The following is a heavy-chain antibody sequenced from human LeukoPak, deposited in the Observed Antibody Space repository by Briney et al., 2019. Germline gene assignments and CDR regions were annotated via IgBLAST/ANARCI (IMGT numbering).Heavy chain of an antibody. Sequence: GGSLRLSCAASGFTFSDYWMHWVRQAPGKGLVGVSRINSDGRITSYADSVKGRFTISRDNAKNTLYLQMNSLRAEDTALYYCARSRSITVTTNWYFDLWGRGTLVTVSS. J-gene: IGHJ2*01. D-gene: IGHD4-17*01. CDR2: INSDGRIT. CDR1: GFTFSDYW. V-gene: IGHV3-74*01. CDR3: ARSRSITVTTNWYFDL.